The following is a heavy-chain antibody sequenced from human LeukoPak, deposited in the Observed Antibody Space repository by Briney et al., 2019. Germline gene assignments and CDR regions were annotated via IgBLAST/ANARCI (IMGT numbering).Heavy chain of an antibody. CDR2: IHYSGGIT. CDR1: GGSISSYY. J-gene: IGHJ3*02. V-gene: IGHV4-59*08. CDR3: ASAVTTDAFDI. Sequence: SETLSLTCTVSGGSISSYYWSWIRQPPGKGLEWIGYIHYSGGITYYNPSLKSRVTISVDTSKNQFSLSLSSVTAADTAVYYCASAVTTDAFDIWGQGTMVTVSS. D-gene: IGHD4-17*01.